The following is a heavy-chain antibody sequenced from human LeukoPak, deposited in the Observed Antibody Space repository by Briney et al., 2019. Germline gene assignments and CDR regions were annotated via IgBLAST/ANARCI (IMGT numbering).Heavy chain of an antibody. J-gene: IGHJ4*02. CDR2: ISYDGSNK. Sequence: GGSLRLSCAAPGFTFSSYGMHWVRQAPGKGLEWVAVISYDGSNKYYADSVKGRFTISRDNSKNTLYLQMNSLRAEDTVVYYCANWGDSYGYWDWGQGTLVTVSS. D-gene: IGHD5-18*01. CDR3: ANWGDSYGYWD. V-gene: IGHV3-30*18. CDR1: GFTFSSYG.